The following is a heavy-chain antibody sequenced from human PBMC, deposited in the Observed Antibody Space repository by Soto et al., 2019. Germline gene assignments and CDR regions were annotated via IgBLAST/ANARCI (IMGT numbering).Heavy chain of an antibody. V-gene: IGHV4-4*07. CDR1: GGSISTYF. D-gene: IGHD2-21*02. CDR3: ARAPVVTGMFDP. Sequence: PSETLSLTCPLSGGSISTYFWSWIRQPAGGGLEWIGRISTSGSTSYSPSLKSRVTMSVDTSKNQVSLKLTSVTAADAAVYYCARAPVVTGMFDPWGQGTLVTVSA. CDR2: ISTSGST. J-gene: IGHJ5*02.